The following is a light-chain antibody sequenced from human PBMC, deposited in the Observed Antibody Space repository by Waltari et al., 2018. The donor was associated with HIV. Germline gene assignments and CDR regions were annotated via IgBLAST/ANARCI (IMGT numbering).Light chain of an antibody. Sequence: AVTQPASVSGLPGQSTTISCTVDDIDFGLYNFASWYHHHSGNPPRLLLYDVASRPSGVSERFSGSMSGNTASLTISGLRAEDEGHYYCASFTDDNTVIFGGGTEVTVL. CDR2: DVA. CDR3: ASFTDDNTVI. CDR1: DIDFGLYNF. J-gene: IGLJ2*01. V-gene: IGLV2-14*01.